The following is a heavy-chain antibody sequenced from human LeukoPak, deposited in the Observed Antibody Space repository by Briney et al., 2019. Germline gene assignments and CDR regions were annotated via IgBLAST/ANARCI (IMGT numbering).Heavy chain of an antibody. J-gene: IGHJ4*02. D-gene: IGHD2-2*01. CDR2: IYSGDNT. CDR1: GFNFRAYW. CDR3: ARGRKYCSSTSSCYAGDFDY. Sequence: GGSLRLSCTTSGFNFRAYWMAWVRQAPGKGLEWVSFIYSGDNTYYTDSVKGRFTISRDNSKNTLYLQMNSLRVEDTAVYYCARGRKYCSSTSSCYAGDFDYWGQGTLVTVSS. V-gene: IGHV3-66*01.